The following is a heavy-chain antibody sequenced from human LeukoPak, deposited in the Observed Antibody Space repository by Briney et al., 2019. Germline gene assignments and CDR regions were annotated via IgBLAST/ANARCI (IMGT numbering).Heavy chain of an antibody. Sequence: GGSLRLSCAASRFTFSSYWMSWVRQAPGKGLEWVANIKQDGSEKYYVDSVKGRFTISRDNAKNSLYLQMNSLRAEDTAVYYCARDHRQWLVDYYYMDVWGKGTTVTVSS. V-gene: IGHV3-7*01. CDR3: ARDHRQWLVDYYYMDV. D-gene: IGHD6-19*01. J-gene: IGHJ6*03. CDR1: RFTFSSYW. CDR2: IKQDGSEK.